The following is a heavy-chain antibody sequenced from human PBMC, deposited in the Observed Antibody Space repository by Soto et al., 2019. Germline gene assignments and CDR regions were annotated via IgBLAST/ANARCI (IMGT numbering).Heavy chain of an antibody. V-gene: IGHV3-30-3*01. CDR1: GFTFSSYA. D-gene: IGHD3-22*01. Sequence: QVQLVESGGGVVQPGRSLRLSCAASGFTFSSYAMHWVRQAPGKGLEWVAVISYDGSNKYYADSVKGRFTISRDNSKNTLYLQMNSLRAEDTAVYYCARETYYYDSSGYMAFDAFDIWGQGTMVTVSS. J-gene: IGHJ3*02. CDR3: ARETYYYDSSGYMAFDAFDI. CDR2: ISYDGSNK.